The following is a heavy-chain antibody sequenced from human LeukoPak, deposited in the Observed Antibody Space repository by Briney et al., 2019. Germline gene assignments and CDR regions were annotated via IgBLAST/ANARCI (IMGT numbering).Heavy chain of an antibody. Sequence: SETLSPTCAVYGGSFSGYYWSWIRQPPGKGLEWIGEINHSGSTNYNPSLKSRVTISVDTSKNQFSLKLSSVTAADTAVYYCARGHYDILTGYYRGGYYYYGMDVWGQGTTVTVSS. CDR2: INHSGST. V-gene: IGHV4-34*01. D-gene: IGHD3-9*01. CDR1: GGSFSGYY. CDR3: ARGHYDILTGYYRGGYYYYGMDV. J-gene: IGHJ6*02.